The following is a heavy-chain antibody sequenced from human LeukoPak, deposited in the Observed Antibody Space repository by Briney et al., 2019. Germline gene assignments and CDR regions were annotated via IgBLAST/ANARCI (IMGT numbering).Heavy chain of an antibody. Sequence: PSETLSLTCTVSGGSISSGSYYWSWIRQPAGRGLEWIGRIYTSGSTNYNPSLKSRVTISVDASKNQFSLKLSSVTAADTVVYYCARTRLYMSSSGFFDYWGRGTLVTVSS. CDR1: GGSISSGSYY. V-gene: IGHV4-61*02. CDR3: ARTRLYMSSSGFFDY. J-gene: IGHJ4*02. CDR2: IYTSGST. D-gene: IGHD6-6*01.